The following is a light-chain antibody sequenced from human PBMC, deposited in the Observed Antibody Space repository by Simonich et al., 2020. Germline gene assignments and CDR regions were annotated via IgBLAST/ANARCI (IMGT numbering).Light chain of an antibody. CDR2: EVS. CDR3: RQSIHLPLT. Sequence: DIVMTQTPLSLSVTPGQPASISCKSSQSLLPSDGKTYLYWYLQKPGQSPQLLIYEVSTRFAAAPDRFSGSGSGTEFTLKISRVEAEDVGVYYCRQSIHLPLTFGGGTKVEIK. CDR1: QSLLPSDGKTY. J-gene: IGKJ4*01. V-gene: IGKV2-29*03.